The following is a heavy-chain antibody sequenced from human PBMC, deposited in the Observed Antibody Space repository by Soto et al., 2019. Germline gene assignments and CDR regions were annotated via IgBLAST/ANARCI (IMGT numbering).Heavy chain of an antibody. CDR2: INPNSGGT. D-gene: IGHD5-12*01. CDR1: GYTFTGYY. V-gene: IGHV1-2*04. J-gene: IGHJ6*02. Sequence: ASVKVSCKASGYTFTGYYMHWVRQAPGQGLEWMGWINPNSGGTNYAQKFQGWVTMTRDTSISTAYMELSRLRSDDTAVYYCARDKEGYSGYENYYYYGMDVWGQGTTVTVSS. CDR3: ARDKEGYSGYENYYYYGMDV.